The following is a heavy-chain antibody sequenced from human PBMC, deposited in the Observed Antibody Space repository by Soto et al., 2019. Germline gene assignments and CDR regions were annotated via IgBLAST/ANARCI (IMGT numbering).Heavy chain of an antibody. Sequence: QVQLQESGPGLVKPSQTLSLTCTVSGGSISSGDYYWSWIRQPPGKGLEWIGYIYYSGSTYYNPSLKSRVTISVDTSKNHVSLNLSSLTAADTAVYYWARGLCGGDCFSDPWGQGTLVTVSS. V-gene: IGHV4-30-4*01. CDR3: ARGLCGGDCFSDP. CDR2: IYYSGST. CDR1: GGSISSGDYY. D-gene: IGHD2-21*02. J-gene: IGHJ5*02.